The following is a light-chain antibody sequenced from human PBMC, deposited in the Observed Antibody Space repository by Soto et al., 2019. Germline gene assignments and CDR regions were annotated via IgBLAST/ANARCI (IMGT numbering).Light chain of an antibody. J-gene: IGLJ1*01. CDR1: SSDVGAYNY. V-gene: IGLV2-11*01. Sequence: HSLLTQPLSVSGSPGQSVTTSCTGTSSDVGAYNYVSCYQQHPGKAPKLVISDVRKRPSGVPDRFSGSKSGNTASLTISGLQSEDEADYYCCSYAGSFLKVFGTGTKVTVL. CDR2: DVR. CDR3: CSYAGSFLKV.